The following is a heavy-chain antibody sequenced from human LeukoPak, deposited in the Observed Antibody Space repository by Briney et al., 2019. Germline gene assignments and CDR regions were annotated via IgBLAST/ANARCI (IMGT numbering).Heavy chain of an antibody. D-gene: IGHD2-15*01. CDR3: ASIRPGWAFDI. CDR2: ISSSSYI. Sequence: GGSLRLSCAASGFTFSSYSMNWVRQAPGKGLEWVSSISSSSYIYYADSVKGRFTISRDNAKNSLYLQMNSLRAEDTAVYYCASIRPGWAFDIWGQGTMVTVSS. CDR1: GFTFSSYS. J-gene: IGHJ3*02. V-gene: IGHV3-21*01.